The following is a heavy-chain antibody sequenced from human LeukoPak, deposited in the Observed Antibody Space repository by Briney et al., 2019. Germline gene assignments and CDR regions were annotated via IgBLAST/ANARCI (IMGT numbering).Heavy chain of an antibody. CDR2: ISTSSSYI. CDR3: VRDTFSPDAFDI. V-gene: IGHV3-21*01. J-gene: IGHJ3*02. CDR1: GFTFSSYS. Sequence: PGGSLTLSCAASGFTFSSYSMNWVRQTPGKGLEWVSSISTSSSYIYSADSVKGRFTISRDNAKNSLYLQMNSLRAEDTAVYYCVRDTFSPDAFDIWGQGTMVTVSS. D-gene: IGHD3-16*01.